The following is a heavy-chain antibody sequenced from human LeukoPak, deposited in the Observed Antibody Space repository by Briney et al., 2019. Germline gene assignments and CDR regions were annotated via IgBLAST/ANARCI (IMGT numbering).Heavy chain of an antibody. J-gene: IGHJ4*02. CDR1: QFTFDDYG. Sequence: PGGSLRLSCAASQFTFDDYGMSWVRQAPGKGLEWVSSISSSSSNIYYADSVKGRFTISRDNAKNSLYLQMNSLSVEDTAVYYCARCTTGRTFGSLREIKRSREIDYWGQGTLVTVSS. CDR3: ARCTTGRTFGSLREIKRSREIDY. D-gene: IGHD1-1*01. V-gene: IGHV3-21*01. CDR2: ISSSSSNI.